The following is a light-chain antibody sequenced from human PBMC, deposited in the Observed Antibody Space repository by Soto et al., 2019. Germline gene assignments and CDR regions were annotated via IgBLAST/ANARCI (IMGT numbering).Light chain of an antibody. J-gene: IGKJ2*01. CDR2: GAS. Sequence: EIVLTQSPGTLSLSAGDGVSLSCRASQTVPNNYLAWYQQKPDQAPRLLIFGASNRATGIPDRFGGSGSGTDFTLSISRLEPEDFAVYFCQQYGNSPPTFGQGTKLEIK. V-gene: IGKV3-20*01. CDR1: QTVPNNY. CDR3: QQYGNSPPT.